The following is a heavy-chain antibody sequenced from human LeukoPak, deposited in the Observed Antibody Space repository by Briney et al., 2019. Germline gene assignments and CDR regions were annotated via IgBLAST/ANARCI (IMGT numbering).Heavy chain of an antibody. D-gene: IGHD3-3*01. Sequence: GGSLRLSCAASGITFSSYGMNWVRQAPGKGLEWVSSISSTGGTTYYADSVKGRFTISRDNSKDTLYLQMSSLRAEDTAIYYCAKGLGVVIDFLVFDNWGQGTLVTVSS. CDR2: ISSTGGTT. CDR3: AKGLGVVIDFLVFDN. CDR1: GITFSSYG. V-gene: IGHV3-23*01. J-gene: IGHJ4*02.